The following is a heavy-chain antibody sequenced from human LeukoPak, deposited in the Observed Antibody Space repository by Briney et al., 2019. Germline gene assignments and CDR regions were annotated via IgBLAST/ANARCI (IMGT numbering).Heavy chain of an antibody. D-gene: IGHD6-19*01. CDR3: ARGSGWAFDI. Sequence: SGGSLRLSCAASGFTFSSYWMTWVRQAPGKGLEWVAIIKKDGSAKYYVDSVRGRFTISRDNAENSLYLQLNSLRAEDTAVYYCARGSGWAFDIWGQGTIVTVSS. J-gene: IGHJ3*02. V-gene: IGHV3-7*04. CDR1: GFTFSSYW. CDR2: IKKDGSAK.